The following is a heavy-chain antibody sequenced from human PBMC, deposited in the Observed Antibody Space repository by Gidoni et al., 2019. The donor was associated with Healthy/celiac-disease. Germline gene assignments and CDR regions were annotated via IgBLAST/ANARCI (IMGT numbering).Heavy chain of an antibody. V-gene: IGHV3-30*01. Sequence: QVQLVESGGGVVQPGRSLRRACAASGCTFSSYAMHWVRQAPGKGLEWVAVISYDGSNKYYADSVKGRFTISRDNSKNTLYLQMNSLRAEDTAVYYCARDRYSWPLGEKNYWGQGTLVTVSS. CDR1: GCTFSSYA. CDR2: ISYDGSNK. CDR3: ARDRYSWPLGEKNY. J-gene: IGHJ4*02. D-gene: IGHD5-18*01.